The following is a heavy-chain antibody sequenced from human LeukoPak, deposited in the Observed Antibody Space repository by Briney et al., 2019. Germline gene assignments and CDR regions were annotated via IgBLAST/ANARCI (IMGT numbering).Heavy chain of an antibody. J-gene: IGHJ6*03. CDR3: TTGLVATALPPIHYYYYYMDV. D-gene: IGHD5-12*01. V-gene: IGHV3-15*01. CDR2: IKSKTDGGTT. Sequence: PGGSLRLSCAASGFTFSNAWMSWVRQAPGKGLEWVGRIKSKTDGGTTDYAAPVKGRFTISRDDSKNTLYLQMNSLKTEDTAVYYCTTGLVATALPPIHYYYYYMDVWGKGTTVTVSS. CDR1: GFTFSNAW.